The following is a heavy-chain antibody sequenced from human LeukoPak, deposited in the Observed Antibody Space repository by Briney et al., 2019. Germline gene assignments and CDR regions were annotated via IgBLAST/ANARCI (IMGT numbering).Heavy chain of an antibody. J-gene: IGHJ4*02. V-gene: IGHV1-18*01. CDR3: ARDEGYDSSGYLFDY. CDR1: GYTFTSYG. Sequence: GASVKVSCKASGYTFTSYGISWVRQAPGQGLEWMGWISAYNGNTNYAQKLQGRVTMTTDTSTSTAYMELRSLRSDDTAVYYCARDEGYDSSGYLFDYWGQGTLVTVSS. CDR2: ISAYNGNT. D-gene: IGHD3-22*01.